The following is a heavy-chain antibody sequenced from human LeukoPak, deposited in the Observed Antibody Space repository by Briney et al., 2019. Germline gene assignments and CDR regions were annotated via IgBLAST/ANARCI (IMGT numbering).Heavy chain of an antibody. V-gene: IGHV4-59*12. Sequence: PSETLSLTCTVSGGSISSYYWSWIRQPPGKGLEWIGYIYYSGSTNYNPSLKSRVTISVDTSKNQFSLKLSSVTAADTAVYYCARGGTYSSRNWFDPWGQGTLVTVSS. CDR2: IYYSGST. CDR1: GGSISSYY. J-gene: IGHJ5*02. CDR3: ARGGTYSSRNWFDP. D-gene: IGHD5-18*01.